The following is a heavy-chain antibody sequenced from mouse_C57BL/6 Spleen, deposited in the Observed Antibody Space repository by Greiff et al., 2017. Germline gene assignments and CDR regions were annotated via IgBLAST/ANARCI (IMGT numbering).Heavy chain of an antibody. J-gene: IGHJ3*01. Sequence: VQLQQPGAELVKPGASVKMSCKASGYTFTSYWITWVKQRPGQGLEWIGDIYPGSGSTNSNEKFKSKATLTVDTSSSTAYMQLSSLTSEDSAVYYCARGSYDYDEEGFAYWGQGTLVTVSA. V-gene: IGHV1-55*01. CDR3: ARGSYDYDEEGFAY. D-gene: IGHD2-4*01. CDR2: IYPGSGST. CDR1: GYTFTSYW.